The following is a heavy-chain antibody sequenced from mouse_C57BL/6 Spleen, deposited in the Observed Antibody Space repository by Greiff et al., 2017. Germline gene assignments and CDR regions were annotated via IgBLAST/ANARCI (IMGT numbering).Heavy chain of an antibody. J-gene: IGHJ2*01. D-gene: IGHD1-1*01. CDR2: IYPGSGNT. V-gene: IGHV1-76*01. Sequence: QVQLKESGAELVRPGASVKLSCKASGYTFTDYYINWVKQRPGQGLEWIARIYPGSGNTYYNEKFKGKATLTAEKSSSTAYMQLSSLTSEDSAVYFCARSRFYYGSSYGYFDYWGQGTTLTVSS. CDR3: ARSRFYYGSSYGYFDY. CDR1: GYTFTDYY.